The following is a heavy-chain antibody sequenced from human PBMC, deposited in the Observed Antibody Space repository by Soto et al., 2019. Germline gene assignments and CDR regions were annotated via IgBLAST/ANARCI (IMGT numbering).Heavy chain of an antibody. CDR1: GFTFSMSA. V-gene: IGHV3-23*01. J-gene: IGHJ4*02. CDR3: ATVHSTSRSFDY. Sequence: EVHLLESGGGLVQRGGSLRLSCVASGFTFSMSAMSWVRQAPGKGLEWVSTTGLNGRTTYYADSVKGRFTVSRDNSKNTLDLQMNSLRAEDTAVYYCATVHSTSRSFDYWGQGTLVTVSS. CDR2: TGLNGRTT. D-gene: IGHD6-6*01.